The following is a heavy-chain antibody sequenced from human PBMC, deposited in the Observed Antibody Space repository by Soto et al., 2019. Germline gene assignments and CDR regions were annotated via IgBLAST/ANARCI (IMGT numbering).Heavy chain of an antibody. D-gene: IGHD3-3*01. J-gene: IGHJ6*02. CDR3: ASTQERVDYYYYGMDV. CDR2: IYYSGST. CDR1: GGSISSGGYY. V-gene: IGHV4-31*03. Sequence: SETLSLTCTVSGGSISSGGYYWSWIRQHPGKGLEWIGYIYYSGSTYYNPSLKSRVTISVDTSKNQFSLKLSSVTAADTAVYYCASTQERVDYYYYGMDVWGQGTTVTVSS.